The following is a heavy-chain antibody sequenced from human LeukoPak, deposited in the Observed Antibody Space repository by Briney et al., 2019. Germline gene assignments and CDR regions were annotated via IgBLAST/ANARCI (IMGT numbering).Heavy chain of an antibody. Sequence: SETLSLTRTVSGGSISSSSYYWGWIRLPPGRGLEWIGNVFYSGSTYYNPSLKSRVTISVDTSKNQFSLKLTSLSATDTAIYYCARLMAVAGPERFFDLWGRGTLVTVSS. V-gene: IGHV4-39*01. J-gene: IGHJ2*01. D-gene: IGHD6-19*01. CDR2: VFYSGST. CDR3: ARLMAVAGPERFFDL. CDR1: GGSISSSSYY.